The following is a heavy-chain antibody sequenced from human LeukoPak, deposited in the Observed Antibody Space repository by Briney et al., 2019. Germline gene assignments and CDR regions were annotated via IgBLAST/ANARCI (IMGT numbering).Heavy chain of an antibody. Sequence: GGSLRLSCAASGFTFSGFWMHWVRQAPGKGLVWVSCISFDGSDATYADSVKGRFTISRDNAKNTLHLQMNSLRAEDTAVYYCAKDSIVGYSSGWFDYWGQGTLVTVSS. D-gene: IGHD6-19*01. CDR1: GFTFSGFW. CDR2: ISFDGSDA. CDR3: AKDSIVGYSSGWFDY. J-gene: IGHJ4*02. V-gene: IGHV3-74*01.